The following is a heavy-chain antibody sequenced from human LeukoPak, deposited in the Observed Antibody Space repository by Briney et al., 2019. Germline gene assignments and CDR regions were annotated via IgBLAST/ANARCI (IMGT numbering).Heavy chain of an antibody. V-gene: IGHV4-59*01. CDR1: GGSISSYY. J-gene: IGHJ3*02. D-gene: IGHD1-26*01. CDR3: ARGRSGSYRKADAFDI. CDR2: IYYSGST. Sequence: SETLSLTCTVSGGSISSYYWSWIRQPPGKGLEWMGYIYYSGSTNYNPSLKSRVTISVDTSKNQFSLKLSSVTAADTAVYYCARGRSGSYRKADAFDIWGQGTMVTVSS.